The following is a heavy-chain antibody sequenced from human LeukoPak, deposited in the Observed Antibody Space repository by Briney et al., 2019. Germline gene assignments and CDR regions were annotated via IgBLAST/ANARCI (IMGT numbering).Heavy chain of an antibody. J-gene: IGHJ4*02. CDR1: GFTFSGYG. CDR2: IPSDGSNK. Sequence: GGSLRLSCAASGFTFSGYGTHWVRQAPGKGLEWVAFIPSDGSNKYYADSVKGRFTISRDNSKNTVDLQMNSLRPEDTAVYYCVKGRNAYFDYWGQGTLVTASS. V-gene: IGHV3-30*02. CDR3: VKGRNAYFDY.